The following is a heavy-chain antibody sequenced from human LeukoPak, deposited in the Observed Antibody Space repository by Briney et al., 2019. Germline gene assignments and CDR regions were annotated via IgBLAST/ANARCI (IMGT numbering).Heavy chain of an antibody. CDR3: ARVSYDSSGYYPDY. CDR1: GVSISSYY. CDR2: IYYSGST. V-gene: IGHV4-59*01. J-gene: IGHJ4*02. D-gene: IGHD3-22*01. Sequence: SETLPLTCTVSGVSISSYYWSWIRQPPGKGLEWIGYIYYSGSTNYNPSLKSRVTISVDTSKNQFSLKLSSVTAADTAVYYCARVSYDSSGYYPDYWGQGTLVTVSS.